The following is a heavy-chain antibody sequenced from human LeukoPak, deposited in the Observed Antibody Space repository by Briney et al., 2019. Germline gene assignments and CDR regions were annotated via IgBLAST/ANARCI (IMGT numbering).Heavy chain of an antibody. V-gene: IGHV4-59*01. D-gene: IGHD4-17*01. Sequence: SETLSPTCTVSGGSISSYYWSWIRQPPGKGLEWIGYIYYSGSTNYNPSLKSRVTISVDTSKNQFSLKLSSVTAADTAVYYCARVKYGDYYYYYMDVWGKGTTVTVSS. J-gene: IGHJ6*03. CDR3: ARVKYGDYYYYYMDV. CDR1: GGSISSYY. CDR2: IYYSGST.